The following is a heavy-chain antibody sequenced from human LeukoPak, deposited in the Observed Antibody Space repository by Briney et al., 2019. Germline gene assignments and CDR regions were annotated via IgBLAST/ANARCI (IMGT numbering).Heavy chain of an antibody. V-gene: IGHV1-8*03. CDR1: GYTFTSYD. D-gene: IGHD3-22*01. CDR2: MNPNSGNT. Sequence: ASVKVSCKASGYTFTSYDINWVRQATGQGLEWMGWMNPNSGNTGYAQKFQGRVTITRNTSISTACMELSSLRSEDTAVYYCARNYDSSGTDAFDIWGQGTMVTVSS. CDR3: ARNYDSSGTDAFDI. J-gene: IGHJ3*02.